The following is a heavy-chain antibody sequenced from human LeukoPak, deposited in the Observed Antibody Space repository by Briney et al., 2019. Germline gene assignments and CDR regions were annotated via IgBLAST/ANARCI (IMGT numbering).Heavy chain of an antibody. CDR2: INHSGST. D-gene: IGHD2/OR15-2a*01. CDR1: GGSFSGYY. Sequence: SETLSLTCAVYGGSFSGYYWSWIRQPPGKGLEWIGEINHSGSTNYNPSLKSRVTISVDTSKNQFSLKLSSVTAADTAVYYRARVLQHYYMDVWGKGTTVTVSS. J-gene: IGHJ6*03. V-gene: IGHV4-34*01. CDR3: ARVLQHYYMDV.